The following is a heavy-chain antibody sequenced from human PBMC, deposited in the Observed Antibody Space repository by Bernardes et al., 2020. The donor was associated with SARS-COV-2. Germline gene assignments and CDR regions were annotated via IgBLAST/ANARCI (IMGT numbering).Heavy chain of an antibody. V-gene: IGHV3-74*01. J-gene: IGHJ3*02. D-gene: IGHD2-15*01. CDR1: GFSLSSYW. CDR2: INGDGRTT. CDR3: TRVLEGRARAFDI. Sequence: GGSLRLSCVGSGFSLSSYWMHWVRQAPGTGPVWVSRINGDGRTTDYADSVKGRFTISRDNAKNTLYLHMNSLRAEDTAVYYCTRVLEGRARAFDIWGQGTMVTVSS.